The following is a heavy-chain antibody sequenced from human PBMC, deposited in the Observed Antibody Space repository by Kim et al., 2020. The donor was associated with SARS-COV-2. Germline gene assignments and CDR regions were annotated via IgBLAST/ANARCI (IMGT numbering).Heavy chain of an antibody. CDR3: ARGLDPRDGYNLEYYYG. CDR1: GGSVSRGYYF. Sequence: SETLSLTCTVSGGSVSRGYYFWSWIRQPPGKGLEWIGHIYYSGSTNYNPSLKSRVTISVDTSKNQFSLKLSSVTAADTAVYFCARGLDPRDGYNLEYYYG. V-gene: IGHV4-61*01. J-gene: IGHJ6*01. D-gene: IGHD5-12*01. CDR2: IYYSGST.